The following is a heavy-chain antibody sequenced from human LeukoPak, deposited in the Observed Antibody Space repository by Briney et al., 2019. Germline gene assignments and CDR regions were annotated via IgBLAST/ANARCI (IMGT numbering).Heavy chain of an antibody. V-gene: IGHV3-21*01. CDR1: GFTFSSYE. Sequence: PGGSLRLSCAASGFTFSSYEMNWVRQAPGKGLEWVSSISSSSSYIYYADSVKGRFTISRDNSKNTLYLQMNSLRAEDTAVYYCASLDAFDIWGQGTMVTVSS. J-gene: IGHJ3*02. CDR3: ASLDAFDI. CDR2: ISSSSSYI.